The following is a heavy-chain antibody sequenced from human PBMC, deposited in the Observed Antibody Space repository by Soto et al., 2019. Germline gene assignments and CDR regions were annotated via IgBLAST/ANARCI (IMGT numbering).Heavy chain of an antibody. D-gene: IGHD6-13*01. Sequence: EGSLRLSCAASAFNFSNYAMRWVRQAPGKGLEWVSAISDGGPPYYADSVMVRLTISRDNLKNTLYLQMNSLRSEDTALYYCTRAFCAGTSWHGGKFDFLGPGALVTVSS. CDR2: ISDGGPP. CDR1: AFNFSNYA. V-gene: IGHV3-23*01. J-gene: IGHJ4*02. CDR3: TRAFCAGTSWHGGKFDF.